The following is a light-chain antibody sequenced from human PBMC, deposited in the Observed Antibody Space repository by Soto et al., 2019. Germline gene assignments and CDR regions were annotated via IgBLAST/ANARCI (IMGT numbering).Light chain of an antibody. J-gene: IGKJ4*01. CDR1: QSVSSN. V-gene: IGKV3-15*01. CDR3: QQYNNWPALT. Sequence: EIVMTQSPAILSVSPGERATLSCRASQSVSSNLAWYQQKPGQAPRLLIYGASTRATGIPARFSGSGSGTEFTLTISSLQSEAFAVYYCQQYNNWPALTFGGGTKVDIK. CDR2: GAS.